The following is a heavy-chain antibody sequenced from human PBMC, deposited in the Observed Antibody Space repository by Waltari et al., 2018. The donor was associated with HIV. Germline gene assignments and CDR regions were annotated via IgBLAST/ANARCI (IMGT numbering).Heavy chain of an antibody. CDR3: ARSDYFASGSYSPDYYYGLAV. CDR1: GYSISSGYF. Sequence: QVQLQESGPGLVKPSETLSLTCAVSGYSISSGYFWDWIRQPPGKGLEWIGNIFHTGTNYNNPSLTSRVTISLDTSQNKFSMKLTSVTAADTAVYLCARSDYFASGSYSPDYYYGLAVWGQGTAVTVSS. D-gene: IGHD3-10*01. V-gene: IGHV4-38-2*01. J-gene: IGHJ6*02. CDR2: IFHTGTN.